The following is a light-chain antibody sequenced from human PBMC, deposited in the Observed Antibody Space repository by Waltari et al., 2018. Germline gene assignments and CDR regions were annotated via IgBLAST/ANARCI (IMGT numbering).Light chain of an antibody. CDR2: DVS. J-gene: IGLJ3*02. Sequence: QSALTQPASVSGSPGQSITISCTGTSSDVGPSNYVSWYQQYPGKAPKLIIYDVSYRPSGGSSRFSGSKSGNTASLTSSGLQAEDEADYYCNSYTTISTWVFGGGTKLTVL. V-gene: IGLV2-14*03. CDR3: NSYTTISTWV. CDR1: SSDVGPSNY.